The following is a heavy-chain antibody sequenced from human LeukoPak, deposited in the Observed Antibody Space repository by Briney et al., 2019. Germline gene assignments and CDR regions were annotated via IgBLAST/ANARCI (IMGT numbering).Heavy chain of an antibody. CDR1: GYTFTGHY. CDR3: ARPPRIAVAGQGY. J-gene: IGHJ4*02. CDR2: INPNSGGT. V-gene: IGHV1-2*02. Sequence: ASVKVSCKASGYTFTGHYMHWVRQAPGQGLEWMGWINPNSGGTNYAQKFQGRVTMTRDTSISTAYMELSRLRSDDTAVYYCARPPRIAVAGQGYWGQGTLVTVSS. D-gene: IGHD6-19*01.